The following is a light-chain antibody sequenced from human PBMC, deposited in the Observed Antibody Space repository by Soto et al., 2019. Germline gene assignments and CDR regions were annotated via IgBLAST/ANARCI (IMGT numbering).Light chain of an antibody. CDR3: HQYNNWPIT. Sequence: EIVMTQSPATLSVSLGERATLSCRASQSLSSNLAWYQQKRGQAPRLLIYGASTRATGIPGRFSGSGSGTEFTLTISSLQSEDFAVYYCHQYNNWPITFGQGTRLDI. V-gene: IGKV3-15*01. CDR1: QSLSSN. J-gene: IGKJ5*01. CDR2: GAS.